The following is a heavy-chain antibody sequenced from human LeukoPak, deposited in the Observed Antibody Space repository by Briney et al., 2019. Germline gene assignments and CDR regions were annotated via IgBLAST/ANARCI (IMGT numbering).Heavy chain of an antibody. CDR1: GGSFSGYY. CDR2: INHSGST. J-gene: IGHJ4*02. Sequence: SETLSLTCAVYGGSFSGYYWSWIRQPPGKGLEWIGEINHSGSTNYNPSLKSRVTMSVDTSKNQFSLKLSSVTAADTAVYYCARGGLRLRSGSGFDYWGQGTLVTVSS. CDR3: ARGGLRLRSGSGFDY. D-gene: IGHD3-3*01. V-gene: IGHV4-34*01.